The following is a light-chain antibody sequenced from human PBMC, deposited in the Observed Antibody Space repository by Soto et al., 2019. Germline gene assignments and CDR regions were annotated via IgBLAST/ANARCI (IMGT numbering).Light chain of an antibody. CDR3: SSYTSSSTSPYV. J-gene: IGLJ1*01. Sequence: QSVLTQPASVSVSPGQSITISCTGTSSDVGGYNYVSWYQQHPGKAPKLMIYEVSNRPSGVSNRFSGSKSGNTASLTISGLQAEDEADYYCSSYTSSSTSPYVFGTGTKVTVL. CDR2: EVS. CDR1: SSDVGGYNY. V-gene: IGLV2-14*01.